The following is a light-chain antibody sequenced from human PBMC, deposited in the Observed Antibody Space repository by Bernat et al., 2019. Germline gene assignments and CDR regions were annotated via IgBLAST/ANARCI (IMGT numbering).Light chain of an antibody. V-gene: IGLV2-14*03. CDR1: NSDVGDYNY. CDR3: SSYTSSSTLV. J-gene: IGLJ3*02. Sequence: QSALTQPRSVSGSPGQSVTISCTGTNSDVGDYNYVSWYQQHPGRAPKLMIYDVRDRPSGISNRFSGSKSGNTASLTISGLLAEDEADYYCSSYTSSSTLVFGGGTRLTVL. CDR2: DVR.